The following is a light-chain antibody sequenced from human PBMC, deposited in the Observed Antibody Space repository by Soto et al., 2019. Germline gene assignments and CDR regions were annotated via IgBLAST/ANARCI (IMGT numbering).Light chain of an antibody. CDR3: SSYTSSSTPYV. J-gene: IGLJ1*01. CDR1: SSDVGGYNY. V-gene: IGLV2-14*01. Sequence: QSALTQPASVSGSPGQSITISCTGTSSDVGGYNYVSWYQQHPGKAPKLMIYEVSKRPSGVSNRLSGSKSGNTASLTISGLQAEDEADYYCSSYTSSSTPYVFGTGTKVPVL. CDR2: EVS.